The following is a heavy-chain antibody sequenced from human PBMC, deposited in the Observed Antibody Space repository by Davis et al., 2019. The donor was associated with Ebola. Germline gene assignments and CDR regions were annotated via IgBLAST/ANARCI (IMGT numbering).Heavy chain of an antibody. Sequence: PGGSLRLSCVASGFTFSSYSMNWVRLAPGKGLEWVSYISSSSSYKHYADSVRGRFTISRDDAKNSMYLQMNSLTYEDTAVYYCARRDGWGQGTLVTVSS. CDR2: ISSSSSYK. CDR1: GFTFSSYS. V-gene: IGHV3-48*02. CDR3: ARRDG. J-gene: IGHJ4*02.